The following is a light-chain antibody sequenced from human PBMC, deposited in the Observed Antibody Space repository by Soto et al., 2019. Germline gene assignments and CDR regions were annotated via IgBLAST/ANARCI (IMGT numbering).Light chain of an antibody. J-gene: IGKJ2*01. CDR3: QQYNAWPPYT. CDR2: GAS. Sequence: EIVMTQSPATLSVSPGDRATLSCRASQSVTDNLAWYQQRPGQSPRLLLYGASVRARGVPARFSGSGSGTDFTLSISRLQSEDFAVYYCQQYNAWPPYTFGQGTKLEIK. V-gene: IGKV3D-15*01. CDR1: QSVTDN.